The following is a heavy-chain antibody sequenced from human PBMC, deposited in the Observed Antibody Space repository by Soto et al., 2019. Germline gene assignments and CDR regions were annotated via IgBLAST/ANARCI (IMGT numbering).Heavy chain of an antibody. J-gene: IGHJ6*02. Sequence: ASVKVSCKASGYTFTGYYMHWVRQAPGQGLEWMGWINPNSGGTNYAQKFQGWVTMTRDTSISTAYMELSRLRSDDTAVYYCARVRRAARPSYYYYGMDVWGQGTTVTVSS. CDR3: ARVRRAARPSYYYYGMDV. D-gene: IGHD6-6*01. CDR1: GYTFTGYY. CDR2: INPNSGGT. V-gene: IGHV1-2*04.